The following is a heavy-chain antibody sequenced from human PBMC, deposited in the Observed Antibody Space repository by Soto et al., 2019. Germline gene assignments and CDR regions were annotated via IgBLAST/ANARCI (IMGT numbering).Heavy chain of an antibody. CDR2: IKSKTDGGTT. J-gene: IGHJ3*02. Sequence: GESLKISCAASGFTFSNAWMSWVRQAPGKGLEWVGRIKSKTDGGTTDYAAPVKGRFTISRDDSKNTLYLQMNSLKTEDTAVYYCTTTPTYYYDSSVYYAFDIWGQGTMVTVSS. CDR3: TTTPTYYYDSSVYYAFDI. V-gene: IGHV3-15*01. CDR1: GFTFSNAW. D-gene: IGHD3-22*01.